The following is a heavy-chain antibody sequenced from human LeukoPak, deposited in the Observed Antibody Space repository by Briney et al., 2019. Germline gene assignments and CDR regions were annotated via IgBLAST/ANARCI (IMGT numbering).Heavy chain of an antibody. J-gene: IGHJ5*02. CDR3: ARDRVGYYYDSSGTNWFDP. CDR2: INPNSGGT. CDR1: GYTFTGYY. Sequence: ASVTVSCKASGYTFTGYYMHWVRQAPGQGLEWMGWINPNSGGTNYAQKFQGRVTMTRDTSISTAYMELSRLRSDDTAVYYCARDRVGYYYDSSGTNWFDPWGQGTLVTVSS. V-gene: IGHV1-2*02. D-gene: IGHD3-22*01.